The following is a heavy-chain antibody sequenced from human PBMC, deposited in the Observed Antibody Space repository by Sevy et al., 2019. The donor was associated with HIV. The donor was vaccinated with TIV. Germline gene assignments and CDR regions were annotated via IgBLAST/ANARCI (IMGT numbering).Heavy chain of an antibody. CDR3: VRAIAKDGSF. J-gene: IGHJ4*02. D-gene: IGHD6-13*01. V-gene: IGHV3-30-3*01. CDR2: ISYDGSNK. Sequence: GGSLRLSCAASGLTFITYAMHWVRQAPGKGLEWVAVISYDGSNKYYADSVKGRFTISRDNSKNTLYLQMNSLRVDDTALYFCVRAIAKDGSFWGQGTLVTVSS. CDR1: GLTFITYA.